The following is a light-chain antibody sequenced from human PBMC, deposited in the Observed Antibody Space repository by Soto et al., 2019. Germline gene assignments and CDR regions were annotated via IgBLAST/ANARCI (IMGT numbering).Light chain of an antibody. CDR2: EVS. CDR3: QSYDSSLSGVV. V-gene: IGLV2-14*01. CDR1: SSDVGGHNY. J-gene: IGLJ2*01. Sequence: QSVLTQPASVSGSPGQSITISCTGTSSDVGGHNYVSWYQQHPGKAPKLMIYEVSNRPSGVSNRFSGSKSDTSASLAITGLQAEDEADYYCQSYDSSLSGVVFGGGTKVTVL.